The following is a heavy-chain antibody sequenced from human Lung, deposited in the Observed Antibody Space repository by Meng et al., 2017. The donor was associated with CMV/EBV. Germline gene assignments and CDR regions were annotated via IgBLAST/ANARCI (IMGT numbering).Heavy chain of an antibody. CDR1: GFTFSDYY. V-gene: IGHV3-11*01. CDR2: ISGSGGDI. CDR3: AKAYSSSSVGTNRGFDY. D-gene: IGHD6-6*01. Sequence: GGSXRLXCAASGFTFSDYYMSWIRQAPGKGLEWISYISGSGGDIFYGDSVEGRFTISRDNAKNSLYLQMNSLRAEDTAVYYCAKAYSSSSVGTNRGFDYWXQGTLVTVSS. J-gene: IGHJ4*02.